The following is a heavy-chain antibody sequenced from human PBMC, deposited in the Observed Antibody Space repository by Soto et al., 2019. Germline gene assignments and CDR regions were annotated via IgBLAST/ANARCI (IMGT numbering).Heavy chain of an antibody. Sequence: GGSLRLSCVASGFTCSSYWLTWVRQAPGKGLEWVANIKQDGSEKYYEDSVKGRFTISRDNAKNSVFLQMNSLRAEDKAVYFCGRGWYTYGPFDYWGQGTLVTV. CDR1: GFTCSSYW. CDR3: GRGWYTYGPFDY. J-gene: IGHJ4*02. D-gene: IGHD5-18*01. V-gene: IGHV3-7*03. CDR2: IKQDGSEK.